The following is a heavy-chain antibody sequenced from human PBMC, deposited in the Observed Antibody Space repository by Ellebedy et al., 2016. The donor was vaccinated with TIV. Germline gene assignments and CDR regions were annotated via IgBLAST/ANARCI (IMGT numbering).Heavy chain of an antibody. CDR3: VATRIPLGQGYFDY. V-gene: IGHV3-23*01. CDR2: ISGSGGST. D-gene: IGHD4-23*01. J-gene: IGHJ4*02. Sequence: PGGSLRLSCAASGFTFSSYAMSWVRQAPGKGLEWVSGISGSGGSTYYADSVKGRFTISRDKSKNTLYLQMNSLRAEDTAIYYSVATRIPLGQGYFDYWGQGTLVTVSS. CDR1: GFTFSSYA.